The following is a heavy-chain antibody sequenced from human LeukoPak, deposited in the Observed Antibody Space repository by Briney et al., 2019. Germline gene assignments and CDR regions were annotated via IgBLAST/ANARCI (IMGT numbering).Heavy chain of an antibody. D-gene: IGHD2-2*01. CDR2: ISRSSSTI. Sequence: GGSLRLSCAASGFTVSSYSMNWVRQAPGKGLEWVSYISRSSSTIYYADSVKGRFTISRDNAKNSLYLQMNSLRDEDTAVYYCARVGDWDIVVVPAPYYYYGMDVWGQGTTVTVSS. J-gene: IGHJ6*02. CDR1: GFTVSSYS. CDR3: ARVGDWDIVVVPAPYYYYGMDV. V-gene: IGHV3-48*02.